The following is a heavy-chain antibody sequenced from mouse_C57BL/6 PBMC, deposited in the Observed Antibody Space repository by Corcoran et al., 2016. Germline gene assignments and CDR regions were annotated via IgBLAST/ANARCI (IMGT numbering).Heavy chain of an antibody. CDR3: ARPLITFYYFDY. Sequence: QVQLQQPGAELVKPGASVKMSCKASGYTFTSYWITWVKQRPGQGLEWIGDIYPGSGSTNYNEKFKSKATLTVDTSSSTAYMQLSSLTSEDSAVYYCARPLITFYYFDYWGQGTTRTVSS. CDR1: GYTFTSYW. J-gene: IGHJ2*01. V-gene: IGHV1-55*01. CDR2: IYPGSGST. D-gene: IGHD1-1*01.